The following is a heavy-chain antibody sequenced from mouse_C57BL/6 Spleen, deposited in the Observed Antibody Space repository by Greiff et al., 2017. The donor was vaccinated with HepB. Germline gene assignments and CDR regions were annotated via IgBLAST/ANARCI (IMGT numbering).Heavy chain of an antibody. D-gene: IGHD2-4*01. V-gene: IGHV1-64*01. CDR2: IHPNSGST. J-gene: IGHJ3*01. CDR3: ARYDYDGGDFAY. CDR1: GYTFTSYW. Sequence: QVQLQQPGAELVKPGASVKLSCKASGYTFTSYWMHWVKQRPGQGLEWIGMIHPNSGSTNYNEKFKSKATLTVDKSSSTAYMQLSSLTSEDSAVYYCARYDYDGGDFAYWGQGTLVTVSA.